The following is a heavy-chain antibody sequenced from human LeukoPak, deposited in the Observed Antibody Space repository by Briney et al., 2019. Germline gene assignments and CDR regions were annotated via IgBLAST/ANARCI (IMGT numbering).Heavy chain of an antibody. CDR1: GGSIGSYH. Sequence: SETLSLTCTVSGGSIGSYHWNWIRQPPGKGLEWIGYIYYSGSTNYNPSLKSRVTISVDTSKNQFSLRLNSVTAADTAVYYCARTPYVRYFYGMDIWGQGTTVTVSS. CDR3: ARTPYVRYFYGMDI. D-gene: IGHD3-10*02. CDR2: IYYSGST. V-gene: IGHV4-59*01. J-gene: IGHJ6*02.